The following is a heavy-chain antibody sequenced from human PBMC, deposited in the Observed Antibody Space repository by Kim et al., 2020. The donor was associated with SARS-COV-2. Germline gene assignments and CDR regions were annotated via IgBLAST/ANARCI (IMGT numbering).Heavy chain of an antibody. J-gene: IGHJ4*02. D-gene: IGHD3-22*01. V-gene: IGHV3-33*05. CDR3: ARDLGLYYYDSSGYSHFDY. CDR1: GFTFSSYG. Sequence: GGSLRLSCAASGFTFSSYGMHWVRQAPGKGLESVAVISYDGSNKYYADSVKGRFTISRDNSKNTLYLQMNSLRAEDTAVYYCARDLGLYYYDSSGYSHFDYWGQGTLVTVSS. CDR2: ISYDGSNK.